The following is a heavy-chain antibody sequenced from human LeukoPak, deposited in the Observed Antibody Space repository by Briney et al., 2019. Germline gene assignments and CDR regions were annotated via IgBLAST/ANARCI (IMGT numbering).Heavy chain of an antibody. CDR2: ITSSSSHI. CDR1: GLTFSHYS. D-gene: IGHD4-11*01. V-gene: IGHV3-21*01. Sequence: GGSLRLSCAASGLTFSHYSIDWVRQAPGKGLERVASITSSSSHIYYADSVKGRFTISRDNAKNALYLQMNSLRAEDTAIYYCARVMMGATVTTFHYYCMDVWGVGTTVTVSS. CDR3: ARVMMGATVTTFHYYCMDV. J-gene: IGHJ6*03.